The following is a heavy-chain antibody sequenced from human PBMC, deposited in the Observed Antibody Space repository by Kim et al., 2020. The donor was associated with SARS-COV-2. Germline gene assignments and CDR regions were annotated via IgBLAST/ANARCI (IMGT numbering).Heavy chain of an antibody. CDR3: AKGAIVTGRDHDY. J-gene: IGHJ4*02. V-gene: IGHV3-30*18. CDR1: GLTFSSYG. Sequence: GGSLRLSCAASGLTFSSYGMHWVRQAPGKGLEWVAVISYDGSNKYYADSVKGRFTISRDNSKNTLYLQMSSLRAEDTAVYYCAKGAIVTGRDHDYWGQGTLAPSSS. CDR2: ISYDGSNK. D-gene: IGHD3-9*01.